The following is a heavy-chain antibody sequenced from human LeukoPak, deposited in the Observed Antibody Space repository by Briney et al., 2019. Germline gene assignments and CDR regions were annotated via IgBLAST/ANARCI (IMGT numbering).Heavy chain of an antibody. Sequence: SETLSLTCTVSGGSFSGNYWIWIRPPAGKGLEWIGYIHYSGSTNYNPSLKSRVTISIETSKSQFSLKLSSVTAADTAVYYCAREGDGDHAALDYWGQGTLVTVSS. J-gene: IGHJ4*02. CDR1: GGSFSGNY. CDR3: AREGDGDHAALDY. CDR2: IHYSGST. V-gene: IGHV4-59*01. D-gene: IGHD4-17*01.